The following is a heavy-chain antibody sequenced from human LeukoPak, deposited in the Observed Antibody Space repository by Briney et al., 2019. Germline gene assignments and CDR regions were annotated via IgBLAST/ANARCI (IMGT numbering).Heavy chain of an antibody. V-gene: IGHV1-18*01. D-gene: IGHD3-22*01. Sequence: GASVKVSCKASGYTFTSYGISWVRQAPGQGLEWMGWISAYNGNTNYAQKLQGRVTMTTDTSTSTAYMELRSLRSDDTAVYYCARLPYYYDSSGYSSYYYYGMDVWGQGTTVTVSS. CDR1: GYTFTSYG. CDR3: ARLPYYYDSSGYSSYYYYGMDV. J-gene: IGHJ6*02. CDR2: ISAYNGNT.